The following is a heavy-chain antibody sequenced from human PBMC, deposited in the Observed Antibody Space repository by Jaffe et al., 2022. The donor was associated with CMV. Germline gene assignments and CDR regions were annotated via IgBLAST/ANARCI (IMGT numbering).Heavy chain of an antibody. V-gene: IGHV3-21*01. CDR2: ISSSSSYI. CDR3: ARGGSSYAYQTYFDY. J-gene: IGHJ4*02. CDR1: GFTFSSYS. Sequence: EVQLVESGGGLVKPGGSLRLSCAASGFTFSSYSMNWVRQAPGKGLEWVSSISSSSSYIYYADSVKGRFTISRDNAKNSLYLQMNSLRAEDTAVYYCARGGSSYAYQTYFDYWGQGTLVTVSS. D-gene: IGHD2-2*01.